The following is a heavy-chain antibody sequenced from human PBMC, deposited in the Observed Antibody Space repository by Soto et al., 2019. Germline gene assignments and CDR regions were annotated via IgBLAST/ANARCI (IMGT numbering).Heavy chain of an antibody. CDR2: ISYNGGNR. V-gene: IGHV3-30*04. Sequence: QVQLVESGGGVVQPGRSLRLSCAAPGFTFSNYAMHWVRQAPGKGLECVAVISYNGGNRFYRDYVKGRFTISRDNSKNTVHLQIDSLRYEDAAVYYCARGDREDTAVVIGVRPGEYGVDVWGQGTTVTVSS. CDR3: ARGDREDTAVVIGVRPGEYGVDV. J-gene: IGHJ6*02. CDR1: GFTFSNYA. D-gene: IGHD2-15*01.